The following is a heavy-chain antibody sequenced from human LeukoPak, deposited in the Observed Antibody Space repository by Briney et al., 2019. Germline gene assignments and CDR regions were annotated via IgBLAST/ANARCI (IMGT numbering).Heavy chain of an antibody. Sequence: GASVKVSCKTSGYTFTSYGIGWVRQAPGQGLEWMGWMNPNSGHTGYAQKFQGRVTMTRNTSVSTAYMELSSLTSEDTAVYYCTRNTAGARYFQRWGQGTLVTVSS. CDR1: GYTFTSYG. CDR2: MNPNSGHT. V-gene: IGHV1-8*01. J-gene: IGHJ1*01. D-gene: IGHD5-18*01. CDR3: TRNTAGARYFQR.